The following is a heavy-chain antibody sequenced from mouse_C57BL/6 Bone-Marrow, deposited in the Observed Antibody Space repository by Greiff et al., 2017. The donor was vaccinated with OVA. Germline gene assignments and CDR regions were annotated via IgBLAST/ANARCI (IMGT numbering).Heavy chain of an antibody. V-gene: IGHV1-72*01. CDR2: IVPISGGT. J-gene: IGHJ1*03. CDR1: GYTFTRYW. Sequence: VQLQQPGAELVQPGASVKLSCKASGYTFTRYWMHWVKQRPGRGLVWIGRIVPISGGTKYNEKFKSKATLTVDKPSSTAYMQHRSLRSEDSAVYDGARDHYGSSPYWYFDDWGTGTTVTVSS. CDR3: ARDHYGSSPYWYFDD. D-gene: IGHD1-1*01.